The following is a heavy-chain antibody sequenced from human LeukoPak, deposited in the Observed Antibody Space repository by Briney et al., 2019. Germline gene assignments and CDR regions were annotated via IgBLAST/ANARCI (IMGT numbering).Heavy chain of an antibody. D-gene: IGHD1-26*01. CDR3: ITDPGAWAPI. V-gene: IGHV3-15*01. CDR2: IKSKTDGETT. J-gene: IGHJ3*02. Sequence: GGSLRLSCVASGLTFSNAWMSWVRQAPGKGLEWVGRIKSKTDGETTDYAAPVKGRFTISRDDSKNTLYLQMNRLDIGDTAVYYCITDPGAWAPIWGQGTMVTVSS. CDR1: GLTFSNAW.